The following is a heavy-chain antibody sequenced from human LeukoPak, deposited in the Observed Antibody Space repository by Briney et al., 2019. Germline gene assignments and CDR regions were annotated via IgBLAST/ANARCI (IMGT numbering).Heavy chain of an antibody. CDR1: GFSLEDFA. Sequence: GRSLRLSCVGSGFSLEDFAMHWVRQVPGKGLEWVSSISWGGGSQAYTDPVKGRFTISRDNDKNSLYLQMNSLRPEDTAFYYCKKDMEFDLLKDAFHFWGQGTLVTVSS. V-gene: IGHV3-9*01. J-gene: IGHJ3*01. CDR2: ISWGGGSQ. D-gene: IGHD3-10*01. CDR3: KKDMEFDLLKDAFHF.